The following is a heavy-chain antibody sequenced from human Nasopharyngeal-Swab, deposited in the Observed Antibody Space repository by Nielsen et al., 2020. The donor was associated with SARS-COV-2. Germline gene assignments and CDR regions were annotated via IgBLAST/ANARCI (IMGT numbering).Heavy chain of an antibody. D-gene: IGHD3-9*01. CDR2: IYPSDSDT. V-gene: IGHV5-51*01. CDR3: ARKGGGGFLTGDLYYGMDV. J-gene: IGHJ6*02. Sequence: GRQMPGKGLEWMGIIYPSDSDTRYSPSFQGQVTISADKSIGPAYLQWSSLKASDTAMYYCARKGGGGFLTGDLYYGMDVWGQGTTVTVSS.